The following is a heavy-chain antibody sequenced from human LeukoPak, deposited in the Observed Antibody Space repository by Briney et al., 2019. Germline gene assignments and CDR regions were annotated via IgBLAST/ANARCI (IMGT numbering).Heavy chain of an antibody. Sequence: SETLSPTCTVSGGSISSGSYYWSWIRQPAGKGLEWIGRIYTSGSTNYNPSLKSRVTISVDTSKNQFSLKLSSVTAADTAVYYCASCGGDCYSSEYFQHWGQGTLVTVSS. CDR1: GGSISSGSYY. CDR2: IYTSGST. J-gene: IGHJ1*01. CDR3: ASCGGDCYSSEYFQH. D-gene: IGHD2-21*02. V-gene: IGHV4-61*02.